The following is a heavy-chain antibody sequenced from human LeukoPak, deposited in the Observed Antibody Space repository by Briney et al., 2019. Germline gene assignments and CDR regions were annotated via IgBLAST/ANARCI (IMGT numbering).Heavy chain of an antibody. D-gene: IGHD6-19*01. CDR2: INHSGST. V-gene: IGHV4-34*01. Sequence: SETLSLTCAVYGGPFSGYYWSWIRQPPGKGLEWIGEINHSGSTNYNPSLKSRVTISVDTSKNQFSLKLSSVTAADTAVYYCAVKTTAVAGTGYWGQGTLVTVSS. CDR3: AVKTTAVAGTGY. J-gene: IGHJ4*02. CDR1: GGPFSGYY.